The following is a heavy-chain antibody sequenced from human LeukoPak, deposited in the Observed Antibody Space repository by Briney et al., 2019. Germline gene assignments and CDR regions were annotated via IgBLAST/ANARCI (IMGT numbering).Heavy chain of an antibody. CDR3: TTWDGVD. Sequence: GGSLRLSCAASGITLRNALMTWVRQAPGKGLEWVGHIKRQSDGGTTDYVAPVKGRFTISRDDAKNTVYLQMNSLKTEATAVYYCTTWDGVDWVQGTKVAVSS. J-gene: IGHJ3*01. CDR2: IKRQSDGGTT. V-gene: IGHV3-15*01. CDR1: GITLRNAL. D-gene: IGHD1-26*01.